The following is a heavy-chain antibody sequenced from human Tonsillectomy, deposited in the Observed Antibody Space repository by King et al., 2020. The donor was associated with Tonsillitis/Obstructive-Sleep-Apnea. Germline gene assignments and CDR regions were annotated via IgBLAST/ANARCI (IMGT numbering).Heavy chain of an antibody. CDR2: INAGNGKT. Sequence: QLVQSGAEVKKPGASMKVSCKASGYTFTNYAMHWVRQAPGQRLEWMGWINAGNGKTKYSQKFQGRLSISRDTPASTAYMELSSLRSEDTAVYYCARDYSSSSGHALDVWGQGTLVTVSS. CDR1: GYTFTNYA. V-gene: IGHV1-3*01. D-gene: IGHD6-6*01. CDR3: ARDYSSSSGHALDV. J-gene: IGHJ4*02.